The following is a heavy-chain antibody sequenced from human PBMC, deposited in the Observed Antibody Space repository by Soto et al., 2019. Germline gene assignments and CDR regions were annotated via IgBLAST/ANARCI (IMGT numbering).Heavy chain of an antibody. J-gene: IGHJ1*01. D-gene: IGHD6-6*01. Sequence: RASVKVSCKASGYTFTSYGISWVRQAPGQGLEWMGWISAYNGNTNYAQKLQGRVTMTTDTSTSTAYMELRSLRSDDTAVYYCVMSIAASIQHWGQGTLVTVSS. V-gene: IGHV1-18*01. CDR3: VMSIAASIQH. CDR2: ISAYNGNT. CDR1: GYTFTSYG.